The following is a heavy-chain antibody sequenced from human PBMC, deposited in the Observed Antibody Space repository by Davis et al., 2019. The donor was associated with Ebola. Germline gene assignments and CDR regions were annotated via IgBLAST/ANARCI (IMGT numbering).Heavy chain of an antibody. J-gene: IGHJ4*02. Sequence: FTISRDNSKNTLYLQMNSLRAEDTAVYYCARDLATVTPYYFDYWGQGTLVTVSS. D-gene: IGHD4-17*01. CDR3: ARDLATVTPYYFDY. V-gene: IGHV3-30*01.